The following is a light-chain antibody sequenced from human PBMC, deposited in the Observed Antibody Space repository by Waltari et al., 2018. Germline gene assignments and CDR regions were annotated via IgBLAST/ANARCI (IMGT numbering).Light chain of an antibody. Sequence: DVQMTQSPSSLSASWGDRVTITCQASQDIKTYLNWYQQKSGKAPKVVIYDVSHLATGVPSRFSGTGYGTQFTLTISSLQPEDIATYYCQQYEDESTFGGGTKVEVK. CDR2: DVS. CDR1: QDIKTY. V-gene: IGKV1-33*01. J-gene: IGKJ4*01. CDR3: QQYEDEST.